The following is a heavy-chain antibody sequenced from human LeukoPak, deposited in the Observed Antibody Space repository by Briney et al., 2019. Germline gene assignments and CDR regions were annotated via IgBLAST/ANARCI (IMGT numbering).Heavy chain of an antibody. CDR1: GFTFTNYW. V-gene: IGHV3-74*01. J-gene: IGHJ4*02. Sequence: PGGSLRLSCAASGFTFTNYWMHWVRQAPGKGLVWVSRVLSDGSRITYADSVKGRFTISRDNSKNTLYLQMNSLRAEDTAVYYSAKDSRYGSGRYLNYWGQGTLVTVSS. CDR3: AKDSRYGSGRYLNY. CDR2: VLSDGSRI. D-gene: IGHD3-10*01.